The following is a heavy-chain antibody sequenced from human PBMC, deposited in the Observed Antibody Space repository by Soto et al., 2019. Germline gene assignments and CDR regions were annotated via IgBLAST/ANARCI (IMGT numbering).Heavy chain of an antibody. CDR2: VIPIFGTA. D-gene: IGHD5-12*01. CDR1: GGTFSSYA. J-gene: IGHJ2*01. CDR3: ARETWSDGYNYSWYFDL. V-gene: IGHV1-69*01. Sequence: QVQLVQSGAEVKKPGSSVKVSCKASGGTFSSYAISWVRQAPGQGLEWMGGVIPIFGTANYAQKFQGRVTITADESTRTAYMELSSLRSEDTAVYDCARETWSDGYNYSWYFDLWGRGTLVTVSS.